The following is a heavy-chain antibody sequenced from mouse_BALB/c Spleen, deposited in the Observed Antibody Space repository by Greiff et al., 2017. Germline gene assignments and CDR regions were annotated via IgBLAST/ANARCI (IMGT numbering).Heavy chain of an antibody. D-gene: IGHD2-4*01. V-gene: IGHV6-6*02. CDR2: IRLKSNNYAT. CDR3: TRDDYDGLFDY. J-gene: IGHJ2*01. Sequence: EVKLVESGGGLVQPGGSMKLSCVASGFTFSNYWMNWVRQSPEKGLEWVAEIRLKSNNYATHYAESVKGRFTISRDDSKSSVYLQMNNLRAEDTGIYYCTRDDYDGLFDYWGQGTTLTVSS. CDR1: GFTFSNYW.